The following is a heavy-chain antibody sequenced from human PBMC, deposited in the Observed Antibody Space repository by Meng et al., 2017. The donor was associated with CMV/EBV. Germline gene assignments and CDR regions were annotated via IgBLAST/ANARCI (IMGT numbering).Heavy chain of an antibody. V-gene: IGHV3-21*01. Sequence: GESLKISCAASGFTFSSYSMNWVRQAPGKGLEWVSSISSSSSYIYYADSVKGRFTISRDNAKNSLYLQMNSLRAEDTAVYYCARGKTGVVGLFDYWGQGTLVTVSS. CDR2: ISSSSSYI. CDR1: GFTFSSYS. J-gene: IGHJ4*02. CDR3: ARGKTGVVGLFDY. D-gene: IGHD1-14*01.